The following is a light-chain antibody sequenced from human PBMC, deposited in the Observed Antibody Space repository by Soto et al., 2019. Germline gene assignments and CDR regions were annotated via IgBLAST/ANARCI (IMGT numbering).Light chain of an antibody. CDR1: SSDVGGYNY. CDR2: DVS. Sequence: QSALNQPASVSGSPGQSITISCTGTSSDVGGYNYVSWYQQHPGKAPKLKIYDVSNRPSGVSNRFSGSKSGNTASLTISGLQAEDEADYYCSSYTSSSTVVFGGGTKLTVL. CDR3: SSYTSSSTVV. V-gene: IGLV2-14*01. J-gene: IGLJ2*01.